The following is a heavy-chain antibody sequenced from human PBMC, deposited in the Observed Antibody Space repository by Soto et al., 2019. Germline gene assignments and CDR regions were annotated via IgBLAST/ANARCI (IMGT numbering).Heavy chain of an antibody. J-gene: IGHJ6*03. CDR2: INAGNGNT. V-gene: IGHV1-3*01. CDR1: GYTITSYA. D-gene: IGHD3-9*01. Sequence: ASVKVSCKASGYTITSYAMHWVRQAPGQRLEWMGWINAGNGNTKYSQKFQGRVTITRDTSASTAYMELSSLRSEDTAVYYCARGYYDILTGYYYMDVWGKGTTVTVSS. CDR3: ARGYYDILTGYYYMDV.